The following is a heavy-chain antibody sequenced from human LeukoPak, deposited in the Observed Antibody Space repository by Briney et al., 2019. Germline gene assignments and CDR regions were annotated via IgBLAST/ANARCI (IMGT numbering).Heavy chain of an antibody. CDR1: GYTFTSYY. J-gene: IGHJ6*03. D-gene: IGHD6-13*01. CDR2: INPSGGST. V-gene: IGHV1-46*01. CDR3: ARDPAGTFSYYYYYMDV. Sequence: ASVKVSCKASGYTFTSYYMHWVRQAPGQGLEWMGIINPSGGSTSYAQKFQGRVTMTRDMSTSTVYMELSSLRSEDTAVYYCARDPAGTFSYYYYYMDVWGKGTTVTVSS.